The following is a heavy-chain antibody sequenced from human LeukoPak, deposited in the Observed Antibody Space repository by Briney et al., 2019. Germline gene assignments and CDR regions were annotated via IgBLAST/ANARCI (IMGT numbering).Heavy chain of an antibody. CDR3: VRGHNSGWSDFDY. Sequence: SETLSLTCTVSGASISSGNSYWSWLRQPAGKGLEWIGRIYTSGRTNLNPALKSRVTLSVDTSKNQFSLNLTSVAAADTAVYYCVRGHNSGWSDFDYWGLGTLVTVSS. D-gene: IGHD6-19*01. J-gene: IGHJ4*02. CDR2: IYTSGRT. CDR1: GASISSGNSY. V-gene: IGHV4-61*02.